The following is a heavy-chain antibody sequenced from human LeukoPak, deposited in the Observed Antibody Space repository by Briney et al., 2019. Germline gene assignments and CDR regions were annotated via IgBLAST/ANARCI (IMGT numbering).Heavy chain of an antibody. CDR1: GFTFSSYS. D-gene: IGHD3-16*01. V-gene: IGHV3-21*01. CDR2: ISSSSSYI. CDR3: ARGFRGTRRAYMDV. J-gene: IGHJ6*03. Sequence: PGGSLRLSCAASGFTFSSYSMNWVRQAPGKGLEWVSSISSSSSYIYYADSVKGRFTISRDNARNSLYLQMNSLRAEDTAVYYCARGFRGTRRAYMDVWGKGTTVTVSS.